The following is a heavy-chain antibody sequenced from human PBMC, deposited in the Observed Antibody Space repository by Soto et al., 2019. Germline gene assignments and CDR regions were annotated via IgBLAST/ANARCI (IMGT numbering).Heavy chain of an antibody. CDR2: ISSNGGST. J-gene: IGHJ3*02. D-gene: IGHD4-17*01. CDR1: GFTFSSYA. CDR3: ARGEVGDYDRTDAFDI. V-gene: IGHV3-64*01. Sequence: EVQLVESGGGLVQPGGSLRLSCAASGFTFSSYAMHWVRQAPGKGLEYVSAISSNGGSTYYANSVKGRFTISRDNSKNTLYLQMGSLRAEDMAVYYCARGEVGDYDRTDAFDIWGQGTMVTVSS.